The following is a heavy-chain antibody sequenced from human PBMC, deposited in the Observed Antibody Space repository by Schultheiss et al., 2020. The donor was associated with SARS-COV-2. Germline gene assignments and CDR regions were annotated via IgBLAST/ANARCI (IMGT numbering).Heavy chain of an antibody. V-gene: IGHV4-39*07. D-gene: IGHD5-12*01. J-gene: IGHJ6*03. CDR2: IYYSGST. Sequence: SQTLSLTCTVSGGSISSGGYYWGWIRQPPGKGLEWIGSIYYSGSTYYNPSLKSRVTISVDTSKNQFSLKLSSVTAADTAVYYCARNKGDTRYSGYDNYYYYMDVWGKGTTVTVSS. CDR1: GGSISSGGYY. CDR3: ARNKGDTRYSGYDNYYYYMDV.